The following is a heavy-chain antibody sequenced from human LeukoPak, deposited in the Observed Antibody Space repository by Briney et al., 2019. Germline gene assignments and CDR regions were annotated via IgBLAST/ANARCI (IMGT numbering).Heavy chain of an antibody. V-gene: IGHV4-30-4*08. D-gene: IGHD3-3*01. CDR2: SYYSGST. CDR1: GGSISSGDYY. Sequence: SQTLYLTCTVSGGSISSGDYYWSWIRQPPGKGLEWVGYSYYSGSTYYNPSLKSRVTISVDTSKNQFSLKLSSVTAADTAVYYCAYYDFWSGDPAFDIWGQGTMVTVSS. CDR3: AYYDFWSGDPAFDI. J-gene: IGHJ3*02.